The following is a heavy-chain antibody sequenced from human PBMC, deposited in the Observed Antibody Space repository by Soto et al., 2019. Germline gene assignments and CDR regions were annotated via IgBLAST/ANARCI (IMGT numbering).Heavy chain of an antibody. D-gene: IGHD3-16*02. CDR1: GFTFSSYW. V-gene: IGHV3-74*01. J-gene: IGHJ3*02. CDR2: INSDGSST. CDR3: ARVGRVIRDAFDI. Sequence: EVQLVESGGGLVQPGGSLRLSCAASGFTFSSYWRHWVRQAPGKGLVWVSRINSDGSSTSYADSVKGRFTISRDNAKNTLYLQMNSLRAEDTAVYYCARVGRVIRDAFDIWGQGTMVTVSS.